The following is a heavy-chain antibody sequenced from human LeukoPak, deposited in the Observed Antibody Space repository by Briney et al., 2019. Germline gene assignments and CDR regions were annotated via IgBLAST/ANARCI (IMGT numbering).Heavy chain of an antibody. CDR2: IWNDGSNE. D-gene: IGHD3-10*01. CDR3: ARDGSGLAVRGWFDF. J-gene: IGHJ5*01. V-gene: IGHV3-33*01. Sequence: GGSLRLSCVASGFTFNKYGIHWVRQAPGKGREWLAVIWNDGSNEYYADSVKGRLAISRDNDKSTVNLQMNSLRAEDTAVYFCARDGSGLAVRGWFDFWGQGTLVTVSS. CDR1: GFTFNKYG.